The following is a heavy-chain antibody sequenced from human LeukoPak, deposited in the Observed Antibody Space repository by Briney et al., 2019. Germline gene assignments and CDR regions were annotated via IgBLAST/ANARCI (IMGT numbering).Heavy chain of an antibody. CDR1: GFTFNKYW. Sequence: PGGSLSLSCAAPGFTFNKYWLTWVRQAPGKGPEWVANINQDDSQIYYLESVEGRFTITRDDAKNSLHLQMNSLRAEDTAIYYCASGYYYSGTYYLSFFDYSGQGTLVTVSS. CDR2: INQDDSQI. J-gene: IGHJ4*02. V-gene: IGHV3-7*01. D-gene: IGHD3-10*01. CDR3: ASGYYYSGTYYLSFFDY.